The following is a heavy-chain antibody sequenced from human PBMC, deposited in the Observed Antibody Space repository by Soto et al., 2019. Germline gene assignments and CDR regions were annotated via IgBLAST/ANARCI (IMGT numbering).Heavy chain of an antibody. CDR2: ISAYNGNT. D-gene: IGHD3-9*01. V-gene: IGHV1-18*01. J-gene: IGHJ5*02. CDR3: ARDRNPYYDILTGYSEGFDP. Sequence: GASVKVSCKASGYTFTSYGISWVRQAPGQGLEWMGWISAYNGNTNYAQKLQGRVTMTTDTSTSTAYMELRSPRSDDTAVYYCARDRNPYYDILTGYSEGFDPWGQGTLVTVSS. CDR1: GYTFTSYG.